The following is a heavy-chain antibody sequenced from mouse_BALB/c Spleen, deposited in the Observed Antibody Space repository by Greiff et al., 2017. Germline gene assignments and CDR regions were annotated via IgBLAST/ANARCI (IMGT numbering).Heavy chain of an antibody. CDR3: ARYKASMDY. D-gene: IGHD1-3*01. Sequence: EVQVVESGGGLVQPGGSRKLSCAASGFTFSSFGMHWVRQAPEKGLEWVAYISSGSSTIYYADTVKGRFTISRDNPKNTLFLQMTSLRSEDTAMYYCARYKASMDYWGQGTSVTVSA. V-gene: IGHV5-17*02. CDR2: ISSGSSTI. CDR1: GFTFSSFG. J-gene: IGHJ4*01.